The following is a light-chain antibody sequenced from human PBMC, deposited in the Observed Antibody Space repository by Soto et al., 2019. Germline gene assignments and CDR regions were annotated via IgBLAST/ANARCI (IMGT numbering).Light chain of an antibody. CDR3: QKRSNWPQT. CDR2: DAS. CDR1: QSVSSF. J-gene: IGKJ1*01. Sequence: EIVLTLSPDTLSLSPGERATLSCRASQSVSSFLAWYQQKPGQAPRLLIYDASNRATGIPARFSGSGSGTDFTLTTSSLEPEDFAVYYCQKRSNWPQTFGQGTKVDI. V-gene: IGKV3-11*01.